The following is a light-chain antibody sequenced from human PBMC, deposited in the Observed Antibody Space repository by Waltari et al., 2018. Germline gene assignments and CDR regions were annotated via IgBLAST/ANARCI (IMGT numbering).Light chain of an antibody. J-gene: IGLJ2*01. CDR2: EGS. CDR3: YSYAGSNTFV. CDR1: SSDVGSSNL. V-gene: IGLV2-23*03. Sequence: QSALTQPASVSGSPGQSITISCTGTSSDVGSSNLVSWYQRHPGKAPKLMIYEGSKRPSGVSNRFAGSKSGNTASLTIAGLQAEDEADYYCYSYAGSNTFVFGGGTKLTVL.